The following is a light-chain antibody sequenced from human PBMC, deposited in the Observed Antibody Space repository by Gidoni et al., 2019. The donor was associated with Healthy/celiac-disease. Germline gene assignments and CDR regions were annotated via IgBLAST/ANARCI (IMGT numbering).Light chain of an antibody. Sequence: DIQITQSPSTLSASVGDRVTITCRGSQSISSWFAWYQQKTGKAPKLLIYKASSLESGVPSRFSGSGSGTEFTLTISSLQPDDFATYYCQQSEAFGQGTKLEIK. CDR1: QSISSW. V-gene: IGKV1-5*03. J-gene: IGKJ2*01. CDR2: KAS. CDR3: QQSEA.